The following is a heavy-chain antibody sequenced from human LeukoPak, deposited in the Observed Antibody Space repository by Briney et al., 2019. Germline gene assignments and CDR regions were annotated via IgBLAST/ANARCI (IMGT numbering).Heavy chain of an antibody. CDR2: VNHSGST. V-gene: IGHV4-34*01. J-gene: IGHJ4*02. Sequence: PSETLSLTCAVYGGSSSDYYWSWIRQPPGKGLEWIGEVNHSGSTNYNPSLKSRVTISVDTSKDQFSLKLSSVTAADTAVYYCARALPLNYYDSSGFYFPFDYWGQGTLVTVSS. CDR3: ARALPLNYYDSSGFYFPFDY. CDR1: GGSSSDYY. D-gene: IGHD3-22*01.